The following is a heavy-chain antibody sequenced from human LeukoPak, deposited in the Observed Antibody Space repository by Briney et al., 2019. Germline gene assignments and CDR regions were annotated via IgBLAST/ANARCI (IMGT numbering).Heavy chain of an antibody. J-gene: IGHJ5*02. Sequence: ASVKVSYTSSEYTFTTSYIHWVRQAPGQGLEWMGIINPSVGSTTYAQKFQGRLTMTRDTSTSTVYMDLSSMRSEDTAVYYCARSRQDFTNWFDPWGQGTLVTVSS. CDR1: EYTFTTSY. D-gene: IGHD2/OR15-2a*01. V-gene: IGHV1-46*01. CDR2: INPSVGST. CDR3: ARSRQDFTNWFDP.